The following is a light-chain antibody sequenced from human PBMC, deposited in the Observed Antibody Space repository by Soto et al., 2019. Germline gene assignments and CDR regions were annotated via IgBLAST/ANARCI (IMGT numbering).Light chain of an antibody. J-gene: IGLJ2*01. V-gene: IGLV2-14*01. Sequence: QSVLTQPASVSGSPGQSITISCTGTGDDIGSYNYVSWYQQHPGKAPKVMIYEVNKRPSGVPYRFSGSKSDNTASLTISGLQAEDEADYSCSSYSSTSTLIFGGGTKLTVL. CDR3: SSYSSTSTLI. CDR2: EVN. CDR1: GDDIGSYNY.